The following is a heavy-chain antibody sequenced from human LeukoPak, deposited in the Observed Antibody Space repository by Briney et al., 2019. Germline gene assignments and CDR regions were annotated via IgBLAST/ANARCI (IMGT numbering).Heavy chain of an antibody. CDR3: AELGITMIGGV. D-gene: IGHD3-10*02. Sequence: GGSLRLSCAASGFTFSSYSMSWVRQAPGKGLEWVSVISGNGGDTFYADSVKGRFTISRDNAKNSLYLQMNSLRAEDTAVYHCAELGITMIGGVWGKGTTVTISS. J-gene: IGHJ6*04. V-gene: IGHV3-23*01. CDR2: ISGNGGDT. CDR1: GFTFSSYS.